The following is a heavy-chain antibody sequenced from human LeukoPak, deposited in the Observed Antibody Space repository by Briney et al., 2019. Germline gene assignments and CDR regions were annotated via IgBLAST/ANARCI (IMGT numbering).Heavy chain of an antibody. CDR3: ARDGYYYDSSGYYAFDI. D-gene: IGHD3-22*01. V-gene: IGHV4-39*07. CDR2: IYYSGST. J-gene: IGHJ3*02. Sequence: SETLSLTCTVSGGSVSRSPYYWGWIRQPPGKGLEWIGNIYYSGSTYYNPSLKSRVTISVDTSKNQFSLKLSSVTAADTAVYYCARDGYYYDSSGYYAFDIWGQGTMVTVSS. CDR1: GGSVSRSPYY.